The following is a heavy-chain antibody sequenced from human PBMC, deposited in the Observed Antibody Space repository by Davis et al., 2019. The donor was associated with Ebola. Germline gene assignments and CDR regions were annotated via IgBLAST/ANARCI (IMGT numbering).Heavy chain of an antibody. CDR2: MYYSGSA. D-gene: IGHD2-15*01. CDR1: GDGSISSSNDY. J-gene: IGHJ4*02. CDR3: ARHQYCSGIGGSCYLLDY. Sequence: SETLSLTCTVSGDGSISSSNDYWGWLRQSPGKGLEWIGSMYYSGSAFYNPSLKSRVTISLDTSKNQFSLKLNSVTAADTAVYYCARHQYCSGIGGSCYLLDYWGQGTLVTVSS. V-gene: IGHV4-39*01.